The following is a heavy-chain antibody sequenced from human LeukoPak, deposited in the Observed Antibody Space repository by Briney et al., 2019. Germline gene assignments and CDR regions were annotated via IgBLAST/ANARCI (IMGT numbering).Heavy chain of an antibody. V-gene: IGHV3-7*01. CDR1: GFSFGHYW. CDR3: ARDTTTSLDGGNALDY. CDR2: IKQDGSEK. D-gene: IGHD4-17*01. J-gene: IGHJ4*02. Sequence: PGGSLRLSCAASGFSFGHYWMSWVRQAPGKGLEWVANIKQDGSEKYYVDSVKGRFTISRDNAKNSPYLQMYGLRAEDTAVYYCARDTTTSLDGGNALDYWGQGTLVTVSS.